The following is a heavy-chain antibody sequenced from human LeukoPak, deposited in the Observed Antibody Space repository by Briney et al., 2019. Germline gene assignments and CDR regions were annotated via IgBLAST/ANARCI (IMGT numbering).Heavy chain of an antibody. V-gene: IGHV4-61*05. CDR2: IYYSGST. D-gene: IGHD2-15*01. CDR3: ARGRYCSDGSCYLDY. J-gene: IGHJ4*02. CDR1: GGSISSSTYY. Sequence: SETLSLTCTVSGGSISSSTYYWGWIRQPPGKGLEWIGYIYYSGSTNYTPSLKSRVTMSVDTSKNQFSLKLSSVTAADTAVYYCARGRYCSDGSCYLDYWGQGTLVTVSS.